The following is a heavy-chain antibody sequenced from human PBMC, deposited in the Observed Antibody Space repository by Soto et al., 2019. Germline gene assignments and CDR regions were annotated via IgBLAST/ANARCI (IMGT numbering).Heavy chain of an antibody. Sequence: SQTLSLTCAISGDSVSSNSAAWNWIRQSPSRGLEWLGRTYYRSKWYNDYAVSVKSRITINPDTSKNQFSLQLNSVTPEDTAVYYCAREGIVVVVAATTPVYYYYGMDVWGQGTKVTV. V-gene: IGHV6-1*01. CDR2: TYYRSKWYN. CDR1: GDSVSSNSAA. J-gene: IGHJ6*02. CDR3: AREGIVVVVAATTPVYYYYGMDV. D-gene: IGHD2-15*01.